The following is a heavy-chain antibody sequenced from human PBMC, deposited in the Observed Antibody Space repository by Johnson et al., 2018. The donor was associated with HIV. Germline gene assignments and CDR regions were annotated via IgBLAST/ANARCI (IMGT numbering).Heavy chain of an antibody. V-gene: IGHV3-15*01. CDR1: GFTFSGSA. J-gene: IGHJ3*02. D-gene: IGHD1-14*01. CDR2: IKSKTDGGTT. Sequence: VQLVESGGGLVQPGGSLKLSCAASGFTFSGSAMHWVRQASGKGLEWVGRIKSKTDGGTTDYAAPVKGRFTISRDDSKNTLDLQMNSLKTEDTAVYYCARTESAPAHDAFDIWGQGTMVTVSS. CDR3: ARTESAPAHDAFDI.